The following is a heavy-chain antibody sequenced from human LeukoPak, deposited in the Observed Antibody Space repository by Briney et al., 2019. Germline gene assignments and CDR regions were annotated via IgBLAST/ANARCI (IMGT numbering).Heavy chain of an antibody. J-gene: IGHJ4*02. V-gene: IGHV4-34*01. CDR2: VNHSGGT. CDR3: ARGSGPYCSSTSCPYNY. Sequence: SETLSLTCAVYGGSFSGYYWSWIRQPPGKGLEWIGEVNHSGGTNYNPYLKSRGTISVDTSKNQFSLKLSSVTAADTAVYYCARGSGPYCSSTSCPYNYWGQGTLVTVSS. CDR1: GGSFSGYY. D-gene: IGHD2-2*01.